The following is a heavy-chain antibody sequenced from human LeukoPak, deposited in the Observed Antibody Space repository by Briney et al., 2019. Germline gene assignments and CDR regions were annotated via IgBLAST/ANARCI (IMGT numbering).Heavy chain of an antibody. CDR2: INPSGGST. CDR3: ARARLVLYGSGSYEDY. D-gene: IGHD3-10*01. CDR1: GYTFTSYY. V-gene: IGHV1-46*01. J-gene: IGHJ4*02. Sequence: GASVKVSCKASGYTFTSYYMHWVRQAPGQGLEWMGIINPSGGSTSYAQKLQGRVTMTTDTSTSTAYMELRSLRSDDTAVYYCARARLVLYGSGSYEDYWGQGTLVTVSS.